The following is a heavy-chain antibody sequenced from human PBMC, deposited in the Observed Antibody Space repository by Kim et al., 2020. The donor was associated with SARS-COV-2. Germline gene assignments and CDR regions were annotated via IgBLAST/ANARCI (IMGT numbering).Heavy chain of an antibody. D-gene: IGHD6-13*01. CDR2: FYYEGST. V-gene: IGHV4-59*12. J-gene: IGHJ4*02. CDR1: GVSITNSN. CDR3: VRGVTAAAGREYFFDN. Sequence: SETLSLTCTVSGVSITNSNWNWIRLPPGKGLEWIGYFYYEGSTNYNPSLKSRVTISVDTSRNQFSLNPYSVTAADTAVYYCVRGVTAAAGREYFFDNWGQGTLVTVSS.